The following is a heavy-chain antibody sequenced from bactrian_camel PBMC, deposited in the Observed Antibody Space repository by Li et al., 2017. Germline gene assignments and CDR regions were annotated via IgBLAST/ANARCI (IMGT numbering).Heavy chain of an antibody. J-gene: IGHJ6*01. D-gene: IGHD5*01. CDR2: IDSDGST. Sequence: VQLVESGGGSVQPGESLNLSCSASEFTFRAWDMSWIRQAPGSEREAVAGIDSDGSTIYADAVTGRFTISEDNNTHTLYLQMNSLKPEDTTMYYCALRDASFCVWGVSGFGSWGQGTQVTVS. CDR1: EFTFRAWD. V-gene: IGHV3S10*01. CDR3: ALRDASFCVWGVSGFGS.